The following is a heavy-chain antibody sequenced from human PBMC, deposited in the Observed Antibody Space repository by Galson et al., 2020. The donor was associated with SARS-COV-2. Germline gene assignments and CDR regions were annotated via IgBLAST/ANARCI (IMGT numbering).Heavy chain of an antibody. J-gene: IGHJ2*01. Sequence: GGSLRLSCAASGFTFSDHNMIWVRQAPGKGLEWVSSIAGSGAYKYYADSMQGRFTISRDNSQNSVYLHLNSLTDEDTAVYYCARDKGSGFQMHWYFDLWGRGTLVSVSS. CDR2: IAGSGAYK. CDR1: GFTFSDHN. CDR3: ARDKGSGFQMHWYFDL. D-gene: IGHD3-22*01. V-gene: IGHV3-21*01.